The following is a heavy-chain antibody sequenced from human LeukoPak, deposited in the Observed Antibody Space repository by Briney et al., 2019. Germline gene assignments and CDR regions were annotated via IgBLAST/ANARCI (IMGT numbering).Heavy chain of an antibody. CDR2: INPNSGGT. D-gene: IGHD1-26*01. Sequence: ASVKVSCKASGYTFTGYYMHWVRQAPGQGLEWMGWINPNSGGTNYAQKFQGRVTMTRDTSISTAYMELSRLRSDDTAVYYCAREGGLLASGNWFDPWGQGTLVTVSS. CDR3: AREGGLLASGNWFDP. CDR1: GYTFTGYY. J-gene: IGHJ5*02. V-gene: IGHV1-2*02.